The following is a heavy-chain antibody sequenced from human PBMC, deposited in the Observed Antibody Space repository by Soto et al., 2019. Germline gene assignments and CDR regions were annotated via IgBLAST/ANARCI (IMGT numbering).Heavy chain of an antibody. CDR3: ARAAAVGTHFDY. CDR1: GGSISSGGYS. V-gene: IGHV4-30-2*01. J-gene: IGHJ4*02. CDR2: IYHSGST. Sequence: QLQLQESGSGLVKPSQTVSLTCAVSGGSISSGGYSWSWIRQPPGKGLEWIGNIYHSGSTYYNPSLKSRVTLSVDGSKHQFSVKVRSVTATDTAVYYCARAAAVGTHFDYWGQGTLVTVSS. D-gene: IGHD6-13*01.